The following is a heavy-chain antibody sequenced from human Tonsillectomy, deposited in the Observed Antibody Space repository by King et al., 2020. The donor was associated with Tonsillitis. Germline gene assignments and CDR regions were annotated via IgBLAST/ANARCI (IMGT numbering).Heavy chain of an antibody. CDR1: GYSISSDYY. CDR3: ARVAPYSDAFDI. Sequence: LQLQESGPGLVKPSETLSFTCAVSGYSISSDYYWGWIRQPPGKGLEWVGTIYHSGSTYYNPSLKSRLTISVDTSKNQFSLKLSSVTAADTAVYYCARVAPYSDAFDIWGQGTMVTVSS. V-gene: IGHV4-38-2*01. J-gene: IGHJ3*02. CDR2: IYHSGST. D-gene: IGHD2-15*01.